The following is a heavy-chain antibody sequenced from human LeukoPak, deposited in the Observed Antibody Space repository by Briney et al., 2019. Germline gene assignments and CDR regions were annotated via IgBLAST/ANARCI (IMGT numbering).Heavy chain of an antibody. D-gene: IGHD3-22*01. CDR3: AGLLYYYDSSGQGPENY. J-gene: IGHJ4*02. V-gene: IGHV3-23*01. CDR2: ISGSGGST. Sequence: GGSLRLSCAASGFTVSSNYMSWVRQAPGKGLEWVSVISGSGGSTYYADSVKGRFTISRDNSKNTLYLQMNSLRAEDTAVYYCAGLLYYYDSSGQGPENYWGQGTLVTVSS. CDR1: GFTVSSNY.